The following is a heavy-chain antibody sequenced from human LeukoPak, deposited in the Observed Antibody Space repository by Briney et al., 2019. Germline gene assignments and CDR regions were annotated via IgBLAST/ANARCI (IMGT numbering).Heavy chain of an antibody. CDR2: ISAYNGNT. CDR1: GYTFTSYG. D-gene: IGHD2-2*01. CDR3: ASSYCSSTSCYRNFDY. J-gene: IGHJ4*02. Sequence: ASVKVSCKASGYTFTSYGISWVRQAPGQGLEWMGWISAYNGNTNYAQKLQGGVTMTTDTSTSTAYMELRSLRSDDTAVYYCASSYCSSTSCYRNFDYWGQGTLVTVSS. V-gene: IGHV1-18*01.